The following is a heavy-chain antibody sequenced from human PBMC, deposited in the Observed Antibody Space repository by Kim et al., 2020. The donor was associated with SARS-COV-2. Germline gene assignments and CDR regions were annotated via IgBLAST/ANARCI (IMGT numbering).Heavy chain of an antibody. V-gene: IGHV3-48*03. Sequence: GGSLRLSCAASGFTFSFYEMNWVRQAPGKGLEWVCYIDTGGNTIYYADSVKGRFTISRDNAKNSLYLQMNSLRAEDTAIYYCARETIAAVGWFDPWGQGTLVTVSS. CDR2: IDTGGNTI. CDR1: GFTFSFYE. D-gene: IGHD6-13*01. CDR3: ARETIAAVGWFDP. J-gene: IGHJ5*02.